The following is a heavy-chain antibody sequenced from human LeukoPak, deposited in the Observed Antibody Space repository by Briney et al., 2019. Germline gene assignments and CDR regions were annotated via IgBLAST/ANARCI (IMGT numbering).Heavy chain of an antibody. D-gene: IGHD2-15*01. CDR3: ATSHDSAGND. V-gene: IGHV3-7*01. J-gene: IGHJ4*02. CDR2: IRHDGNAK. CDR1: GFAFSDFW. Sequence: GGSLRLSCAASGFAFSDFWMSWVRQAPGKGLEWVANIRHDGNAKNYVPSVRGRFTISRDNAKNSLYLQMNSLTVEDTAVYSCATSHDSAGNDWGQGTLVTVSS.